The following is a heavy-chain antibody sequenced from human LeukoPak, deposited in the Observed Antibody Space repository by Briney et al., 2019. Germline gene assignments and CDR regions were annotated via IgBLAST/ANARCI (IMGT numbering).Heavy chain of an antibody. CDR1: GYSLTSYW. D-gene: IGHD2-15*01. Sequence: GESLKISCKGSGYSLTSYWIAWVRQMPGKDLEWMGIIYPGDSDTRYSPSFQGQVTISADKSISTAYLQWSSLKASDTAMYYCARAGTHCSGGSCYSNYWGQGTLVTVSS. CDR2: IYPGDSDT. J-gene: IGHJ4*02. V-gene: IGHV5-51*01. CDR3: ARAGTHCSGGSCYSNY.